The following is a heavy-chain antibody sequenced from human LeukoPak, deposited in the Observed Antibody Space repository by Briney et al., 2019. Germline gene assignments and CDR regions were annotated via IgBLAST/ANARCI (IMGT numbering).Heavy chain of an antibody. V-gene: IGHV4-39*01. J-gene: IGHJ4*02. CDR3: ARLGSGYDFDY. CDR2: IYYSGST. CDR1: GGSISSSSHY. D-gene: IGHD5-12*01. Sequence: SETLSLTCTVSGGSISSSSHYWGWIRQPPGKGLEWIGSIYYSGSTYYNPSLKSRVTISVDTSKNQFSLKLSSVTAADTAVYYCARLGSGYDFDYWGQGTLVTVSS.